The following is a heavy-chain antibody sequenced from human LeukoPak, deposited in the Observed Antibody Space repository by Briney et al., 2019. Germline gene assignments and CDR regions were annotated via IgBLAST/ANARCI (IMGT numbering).Heavy chain of an antibody. CDR3: ARALVEVPGGDY. V-gene: IGHV3-7*01. CDR1: GFTFRSYW. D-gene: IGHD1-26*01. CDR2: IKQDGSAR. J-gene: IGHJ4*02. Sequence: PGGSLRLSCAGSGFTFRSYWMSWVRQALGKGLEWVANIKQDGSARYYVDSVKGRFTISRDNAENSVSLQMNSLRAEDTAVYFCARALVEVPGGDYWGQGTLVTVSS.